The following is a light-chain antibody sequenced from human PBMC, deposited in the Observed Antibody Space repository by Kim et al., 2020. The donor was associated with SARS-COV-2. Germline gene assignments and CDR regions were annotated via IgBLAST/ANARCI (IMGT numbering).Light chain of an antibody. V-gene: IGLV6-57*04. CDR2: EDD. CDR3: QSYIRDNVI. J-gene: IGLJ2*01. Sequence: NFMLTQPHSVSESPGKTVTISCTRSSGSIDDNYVQWYQQRPGGVPTTVIYEDDQRPSGVSDRFSGSIDNSSNSASLTISGLRTEDEADYYCQSYIRDNVIFGGGTQLTVL. CDR1: SGSIDDNY.